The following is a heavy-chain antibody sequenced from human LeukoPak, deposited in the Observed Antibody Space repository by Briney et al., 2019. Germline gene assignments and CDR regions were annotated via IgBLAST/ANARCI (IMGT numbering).Heavy chain of an antibody. Sequence: ASVKVSCKASGYTFTSYYMHWVRQAPGQGLEWMGIINPSGGSTSYAQKLQGRVTMTRDTSTSTVYMELSSLRSEDTAVYYCARGGIVLRYFDWSPYDAFDIWGQGTMVTVSS. CDR2: INPSGGST. D-gene: IGHD3-9*01. V-gene: IGHV1-46*01. J-gene: IGHJ3*02. CDR1: GYTFTSYY. CDR3: ARGGIVLRYFDWSPYDAFDI.